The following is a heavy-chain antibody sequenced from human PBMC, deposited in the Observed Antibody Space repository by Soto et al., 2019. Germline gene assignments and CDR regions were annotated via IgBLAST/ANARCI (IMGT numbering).Heavy chain of an antibody. CDR3: VTSGLLLWFGEFF. Sequence: QVQLVESGGGAVQSGTSRRLSGAASGFFFSSNARHGVRQAPGTGLQWVAGISSDGSRIYYADSVKGRFTVSRDTSKNTLYLEMSSLRVEDTSIYYCVTSGLLLWFGEFFWGQGTPVAVSS. D-gene: IGHD3-10*01. J-gene: IGHJ4*02. CDR2: ISSDGSRI. CDR1: GFFFSSNA. V-gene: IGHV3-30*03.